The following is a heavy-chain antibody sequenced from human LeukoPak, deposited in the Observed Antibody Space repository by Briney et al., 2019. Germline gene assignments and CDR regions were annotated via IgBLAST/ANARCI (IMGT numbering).Heavy chain of an antibody. CDR3: AKASAMIVVVSKHFDY. D-gene: IGHD3-22*01. Sequence: RGSLRLSCAASGFTFSDYWMTWVRQAPGKGLEWVANIKQDGSDEYYVDSVKGRFTISRDNSKNTLYLQMNSLRAEDTAVYYCAKASAMIVVVSKHFDYWGQGTLVTVSS. J-gene: IGHJ4*02. CDR2: IKQDGSDE. CDR1: GFTFSDYW. V-gene: IGHV3-7*03.